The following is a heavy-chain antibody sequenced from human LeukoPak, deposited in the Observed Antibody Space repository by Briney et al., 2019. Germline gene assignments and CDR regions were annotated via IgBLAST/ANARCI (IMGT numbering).Heavy chain of an antibody. J-gene: IGHJ4*02. V-gene: IGHV3-7*03. CDR3: AKGKAYGDYRLDY. D-gene: IGHD4-17*01. CDR1: GFTFSNYW. CDR2: IKQDGSEK. Sequence: GGSLRLSCAASGFTFSNYWMSWVRQAPGKGLEWVANIKQDGSEKYYVNSVKGRFTISRDNAKNSLYLQMNSLRAEDTALYYCAKGKAYGDYRLDYWGQGTLVTVSS.